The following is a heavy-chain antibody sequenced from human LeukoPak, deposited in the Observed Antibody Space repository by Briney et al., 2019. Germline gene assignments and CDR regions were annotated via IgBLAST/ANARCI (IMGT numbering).Heavy chain of an antibody. CDR3: ARGMVRGEYYFDY. D-gene: IGHD3-10*01. V-gene: IGHV3-53*01. J-gene: IGHJ4*02. Sequence: KGXXXVSVIYSGGSTYYADSVKGRFTISRDNSKNTLYLQMNSLRAEDTAVYYCARGMVRGEYYFDYWGQGTLVTVSS. CDR2: IYSGGST.